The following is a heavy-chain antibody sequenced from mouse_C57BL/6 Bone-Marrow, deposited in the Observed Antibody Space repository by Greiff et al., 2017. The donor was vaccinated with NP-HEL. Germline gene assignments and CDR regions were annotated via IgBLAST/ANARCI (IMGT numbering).Heavy chain of an antibody. CDR2: IHPNSGST. J-gene: IGHJ3*01. V-gene: IGHV1-64*01. Sequence: QVQLQQSGAELVKPGASVKLSCKASGYTFTSYWMHWVKQRPGQGLEWIGMIHPNSGSTNYNEKFKSKATLTVDKSSSTAYMQLSSLTSEDSAVYYCARDDGYYVFRFAYWGQGTLVTVSA. CDR1: GYTFTSYW. CDR3: ARDDGYYVFRFAY. D-gene: IGHD2-3*01.